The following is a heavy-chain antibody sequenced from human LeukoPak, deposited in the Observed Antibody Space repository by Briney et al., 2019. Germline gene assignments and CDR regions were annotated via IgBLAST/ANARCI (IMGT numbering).Heavy chain of an antibody. D-gene: IGHD5-12*01. CDR2: IYSGGST. Sequence: GGSLRLSCAASGFTVRSNYMSWVRQAPGKGLEWVSDIYSGGSTHYADSVKGRFTISRDNSKNTLYLQMNSLRAEDTAVYYCARGGGYDRDWFDPWGQGTLVTVSS. CDR1: GFTVRSNY. CDR3: ARGGGYDRDWFDP. V-gene: IGHV3-53*01. J-gene: IGHJ5*02.